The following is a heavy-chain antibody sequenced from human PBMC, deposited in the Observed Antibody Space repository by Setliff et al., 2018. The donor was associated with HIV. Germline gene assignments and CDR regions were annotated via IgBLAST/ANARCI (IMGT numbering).Heavy chain of an antibody. CDR2: INPKSDGT. CDR3: ARGMDYYDTSGYSQYYFDY. D-gene: IGHD3-22*01. CDR1: GYTFTSDG. V-gene: IGHV1-2*04. J-gene: IGHJ4*02. Sequence: ASVKVSCKASGYTFTSDGISWVRQAPGQGLEWMGWINPKSDGTNYAQKFQGWITMTRDTSISTAYMELSRLRSDDPAVYYCARGMDYYDTSGYSQYYFDYWGQGTLVTVSS.